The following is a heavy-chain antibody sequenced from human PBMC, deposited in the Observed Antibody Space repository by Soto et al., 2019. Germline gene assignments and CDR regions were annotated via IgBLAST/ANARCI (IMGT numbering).Heavy chain of an antibody. CDR3: ARVIGYYYHMDV. D-gene: IGHD3-22*01. Sequence: ASVKVSCTASGYTFTTYDLSWVRQAPGQGLEWMGWISAYNGNTNYAQNLQGRVTMTTDTSTSTAYMELRSLRSDDTAVYYCARVIGYYYHMDVWGQGTTVTVSS. CDR2: ISAYNGNT. J-gene: IGHJ6*02. V-gene: IGHV1-18*01. CDR1: GYTFTTYD.